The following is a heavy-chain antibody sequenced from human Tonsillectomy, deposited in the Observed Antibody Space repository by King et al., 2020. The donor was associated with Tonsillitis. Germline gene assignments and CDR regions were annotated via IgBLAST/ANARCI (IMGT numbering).Heavy chain of an antibody. J-gene: IGHJ4*02. CDR3: AKGGDTSRGGGDY. CDR1: GFTFSSYA. Sequence: VQLVESGGGVVQPGGSLRLSCAASGFTFSSYAMSWVRQAPGKGLEWVSTISTSGGSTYYADSVKGRFTISRDNYKNTLYLQMNSLRAEDTAVYYCAKGGDTSRGGGDYWGQGTLVTVSS. V-gene: IGHV3-23*04. D-gene: IGHD5-18*01. CDR2: ISTSGGST.